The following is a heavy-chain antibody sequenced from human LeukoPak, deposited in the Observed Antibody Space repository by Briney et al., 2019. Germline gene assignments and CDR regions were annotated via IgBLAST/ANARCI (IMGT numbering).Heavy chain of an antibody. CDR1: GYTFTCYG. J-gene: IGHJ5*02. V-gene: IGHV1-18*01. D-gene: IGHD3-22*01. CDR3: ARDVSPYYDSSGYYDNWFDP. CDR2: ISAYNGNT. Sequence: GASVKVSCKASGYTFTCYGISCVRQAPGQGLEWMGWISAYNGNTNYAQKLQGRVTMTRDTSTSTVYMELSSLRSEDTAVYYCARDVSPYYDSSGYYDNWFDPWGQGTLVTVSS.